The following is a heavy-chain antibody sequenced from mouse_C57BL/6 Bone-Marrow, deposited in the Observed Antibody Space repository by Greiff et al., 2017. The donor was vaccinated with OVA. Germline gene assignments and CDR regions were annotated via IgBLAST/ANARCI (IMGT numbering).Heavy chain of an antibody. CDR1: GYTFTDYE. Sequence: QVHVKQSGAELVRPGASVTLSCKASGYTFTDYEMHWVKQTPVHGLEWIGAIDPETGGTAYNQKFTGKAILTADTSSSTAYIELRSLTSEDSAVFYCTRGYSNYYAMYYWGQGTSVTVSS. D-gene: IGHD2-5*01. CDR2: IDPETGGT. CDR3: TRGYSNYYAMYY. J-gene: IGHJ4*01. V-gene: IGHV1-15*01.